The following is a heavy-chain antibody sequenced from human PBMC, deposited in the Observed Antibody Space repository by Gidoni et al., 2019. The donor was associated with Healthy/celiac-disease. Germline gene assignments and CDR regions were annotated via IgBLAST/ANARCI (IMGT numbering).Heavy chain of an antibody. CDR3: ASGYSGYGLLYYFDY. D-gene: IGHD5-12*01. Sequence: QVKLVQSEAEVKQHGSSVTLPCTPSGGTFSSYSISLVRQAAGQGLEWMGGIITIFGTSKYAQKFQGRVTITADESTSTAYMELSSLRSEDTSVYYWASGYSGYGLLYYFDYWGQGTLVTVSS. CDR1: GGTFSSYS. CDR2: IITIFGTS. V-gene: IGHV1-69*01. J-gene: IGHJ4*02.